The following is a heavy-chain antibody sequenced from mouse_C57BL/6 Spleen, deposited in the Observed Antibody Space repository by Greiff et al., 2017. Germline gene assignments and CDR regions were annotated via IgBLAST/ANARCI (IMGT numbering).Heavy chain of an antibody. CDR3: ARSDGYSAWFAY. J-gene: IGHJ3*01. CDR1: GYTFTDYY. Sequence: VQLQESGAELVRPGASVKLSCKASGYTFTDYYINWVKQRPGQGLEWIARIYPGSGNTYYNEKFKGKATLTAEKSSSTAYMQLSSLTSEDSAVYFCARSDGYSAWFAYWGQGTLVTVSA. D-gene: IGHD2-3*01. CDR2: IYPGSGNT. V-gene: IGHV1-76*01.